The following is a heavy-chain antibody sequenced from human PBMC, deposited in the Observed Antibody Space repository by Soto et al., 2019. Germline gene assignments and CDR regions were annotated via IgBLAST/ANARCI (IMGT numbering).Heavy chain of an antibody. V-gene: IGHV3-30*18. D-gene: IGHD6-13*01. Sequence: PGGSLRLSCAASGFTFSSYGMHWVRQAPGKGLEWVAVISYDGSNKYYADSVKGRFTISRDNSKNTLYLQMNSLRAEDTAVYYCAKDKVVSSWYYYYYDMDFLGKGTTVTGSS. CDR2: ISYDGSNK. J-gene: IGHJ6*03. CDR3: AKDKVVSSWYYYYYDMDF. CDR1: GFTFSSYG.